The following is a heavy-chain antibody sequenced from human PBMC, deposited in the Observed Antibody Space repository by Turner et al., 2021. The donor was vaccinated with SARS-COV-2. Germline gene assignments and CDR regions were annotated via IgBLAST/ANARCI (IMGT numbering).Heavy chain of an antibody. D-gene: IGHD5-12*01. J-gene: IGHJ4*02. CDR3: AKYHSGYDLFFDY. CDR1: GFTFSSYA. V-gene: IGHV3-23*01. Sequence: DVQMLESGGGLVQPGGSLRLYCAASGFTFSSYAMSWVRQAREKVLWCVSAISGSGGITYYADSVKVRFTISRDNSKNTLYLQMNSLGAEDTAVYYCAKYHSGYDLFFDYWGQGTLVTVSS. CDR2: ISGSGGIT.